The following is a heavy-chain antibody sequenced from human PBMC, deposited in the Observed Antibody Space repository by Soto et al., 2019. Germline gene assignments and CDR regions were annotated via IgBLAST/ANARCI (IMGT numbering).Heavy chain of an antibody. Sequence: QVQLQESGPGLVKPSETLSLTCTVSGGSISSYYWSWIRQPPGKGLEWIGYIYYSGSTNYNPSLKSRVTISVDTSKNQFSLKLSSVTAADTAVYYCERDSGYSSSWTGNYYYGMDVWGQGTTVTVSS. CDR2: IYYSGST. CDR1: GGSISSYY. D-gene: IGHD6-13*01. J-gene: IGHJ6*02. V-gene: IGHV4-59*01. CDR3: ERDSGYSSSWTGNYYYGMDV.